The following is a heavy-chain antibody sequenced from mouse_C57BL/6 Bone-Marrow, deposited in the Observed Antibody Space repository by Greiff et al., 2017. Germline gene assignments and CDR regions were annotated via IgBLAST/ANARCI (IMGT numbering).Heavy chain of an antibody. CDR1: GYTFTSYW. CDR2: IEPSDSYT. CDR3: ARRGVFILAWFAY. J-gene: IGHJ3*01. Sequence: QVQLQQSGAELVRPGASVKLSCKASGYTFTSYWMHWVKQRPGQGLEWIGVIEPSDSYTNYNQKFKGKATLTVDKSSSTAYMQLSSLTSEDSAVDDWARRGVFILAWFAYGGQVTLVTVSA. V-gene: IGHV1-59*01. D-gene: IGHD1-1*01.